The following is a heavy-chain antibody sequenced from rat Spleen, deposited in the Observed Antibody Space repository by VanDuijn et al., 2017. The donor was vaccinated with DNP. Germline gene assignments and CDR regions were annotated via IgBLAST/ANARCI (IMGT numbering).Heavy chain of an antibody. Sequence: EVQLVESDGGLVQPGRSLKLSCAASGFTFSDYHMAWVRQAPTKGLEWVTTISFDGSATSYRDSVKGRFTVSRDNAKSTLYLQMDSLRSEDTATYYCARWGGLGFDYWGQGVMVTVSS. CDR3: ARWGGLGFDY. CDR2: ISFDGSAT. CDR1: GFTFSDYH. V-gene: IGHV5-7*01. D-gene: IGHD5-1*01. J-gene: IGHJ2*01.